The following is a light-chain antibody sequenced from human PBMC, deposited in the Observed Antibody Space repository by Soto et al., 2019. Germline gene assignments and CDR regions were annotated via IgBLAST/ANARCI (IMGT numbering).Light chain of an antibody. CDR3: QQHNYWPPYT. CDR1: QSVSSY. V-gene: IGKV3-11*01. Sequence: EIVLTQSPATLSLSPGERATLSCRASQSVSSYLAWYQQKPGQAPRLLIYDASNMATGVPARFSGSGSGTDFILTISSREPDDVVVYYCQQHNYWPPYTFGQGTKVEIK. J-gene: IGKJ2*01. CDR2: DAS.